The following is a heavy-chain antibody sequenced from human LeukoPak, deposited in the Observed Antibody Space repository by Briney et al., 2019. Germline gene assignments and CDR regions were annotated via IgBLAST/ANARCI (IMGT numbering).Heavy chain of an antibody. J-gene: IGHJ4*02. CDR3: ARGRNYYDSSGYRRQTDY. V-gene: IGHV3-53*01. Sequence: GGSLRLSCAASGFTVSSNYMSWVRQAPGKGLEWVSVIYSGGSTYYADSVKGRFTISRDNSKNTLYLQMNSLRAEDTAVYYCARGRNYYDSSGYRRQTDYWGQGTLVTVSS. D-gene: IGHD3-22*01. CDR1: GFTVSSNY. CDR2: IYSGGST.